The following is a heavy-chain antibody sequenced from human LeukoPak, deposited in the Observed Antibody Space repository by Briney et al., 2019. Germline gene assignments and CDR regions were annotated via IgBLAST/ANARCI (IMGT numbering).Heavy chain of an antibody. V-gene: IGHV1-18*01. D-gene: IGHD6-25*01. J-gene: IGHJ6*02. CDR2: ISAYNGNT. CDR1: GYTFTSYG. Sequence: ASVKVSCKASGYTFTSYGISWVRQAPGQGREWMGWISAYNGNTNYAQKLQGRVTMTTDTSTSTAYMELRSLRSDDTAVYYCAREVKRQGSYYYYYGMDVWGQGTTVTVSS. CDR3: AREVKRQGSYYYYYGMDV.